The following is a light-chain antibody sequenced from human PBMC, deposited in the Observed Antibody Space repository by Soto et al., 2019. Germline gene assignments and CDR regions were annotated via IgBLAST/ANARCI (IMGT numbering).Light chain of an antibody. CDR1: SSDVGGYNY. V-gene: IGLV2-14*01. CDR2: EVS. J-gene: IGLJ1*01. CDR3: SSYSSSSPYV. Sequence: QSALTQPASVSGSPGQSITISCTGTSSDVGGYNYVSWYQQQPGKAPKLMIYEVSNRPSGVSNRFSGSKSGNTASLTISGLQAKDEADYYCSSYSSSSPYVFGTGNKLTVL.